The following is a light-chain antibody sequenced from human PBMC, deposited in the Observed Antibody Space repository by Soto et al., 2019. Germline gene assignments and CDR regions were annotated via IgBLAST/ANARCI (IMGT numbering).Light chain of an antibody. CDR1: SSDVGDYNS. V-gene: IGLV2-11*01. CDR3: CSYVGGYSYV. J-gene: IGLJ1*01. CDR2: DVS. Sequence: QSALTQPRSVSGSPGQSVTVSCIGTSSDVGDYNSVSWYQQHPGKAPKLMIYDVSKRPSGVPDRFSGSKSGNTASLTISGLQAEDEAASSRCSYVGGYSYVFGIGTKVTV.